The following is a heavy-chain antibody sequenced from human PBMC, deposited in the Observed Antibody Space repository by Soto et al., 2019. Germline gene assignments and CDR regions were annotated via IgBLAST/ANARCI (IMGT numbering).Heavy chain of an antibody. CDR3: VTYGPHQSTFDY. CDR1: GGSITSDYYS. Sequence: SETLSLTCSVSGGSITSDYYSCGWLRQPGGEGLERIGHNNCGGRTSHNASLRSRLTMSVDTTENQVSMELNSVTAADAAVYYCVTYGPHQSTFDYWGQGTLVTVSS. CDR2: NNCGGRT. D-gene: IGHD3-10*01. V-gene: IGHV4-30-4*08. J-gene: IGHJ4*02.